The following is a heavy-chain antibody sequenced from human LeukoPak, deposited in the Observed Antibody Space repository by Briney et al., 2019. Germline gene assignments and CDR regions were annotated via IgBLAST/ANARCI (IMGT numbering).Heavy chain of an antibody. CDR1: GYTFTSYG. D-gene: IGHD3-22*01. CDR3: ATAGISYYDSSGYWVPFDY. CDR2: IIPILGIA. V-gene: IGHV1-69*04. Sequence: EASVKVSCKASGYTFTSYGISWVRQAPGQGLEWMGRIIPILGIANYAQKFQGRVTITADKSTSTAYMELSSLRSEDTAVYYCATAGISYYDSSGYWVPFDYWGQGTLVTVSS. J-gene: IGHJ4*02.